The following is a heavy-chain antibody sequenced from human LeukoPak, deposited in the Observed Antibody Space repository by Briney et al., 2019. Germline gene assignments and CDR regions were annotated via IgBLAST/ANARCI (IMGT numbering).Heavy chain of an antibody. Sequence: GGSLRLSCAASGFTFSSYWMSWVRQAPGKGLEWVANINQDGSEKYYVDSVKGRFTISRGNAKNSLYLQMNSLRAEDTAVYYCARDSYYGSGSYYHWGQGTLVTVSS. J-gene: IGHJ5*02. D-gene: IGHD3-10*01. CDR2: INQDGSEK. CDR1: GFTFSSYW. CDR3: ARDSYYGSGSYYH. V-gene: IGHV3-7*01.